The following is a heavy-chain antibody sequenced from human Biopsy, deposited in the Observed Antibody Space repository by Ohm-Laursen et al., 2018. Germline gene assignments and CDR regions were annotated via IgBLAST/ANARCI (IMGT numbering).Heavy chain of an antibody. CDR3: TRGGYYYDSLAYYYWFDP. D-gene: IGHD3-22*01. CDR2: INAKTGDT. J-gene: IGHJ5*02. Sequence: SVKVSCKASGYTFTGYHVHWVRQAPGQGLEWMGWINAKTGDTNYAQKFQGRVTITRDTSISTAHVDLSSLRSDDTAVYYCTRGGYYYDSLAYYYWFDPWGQGTLVTVSS. V-gene: IGHV1-2*02. CDR1: GYTFTGYH.